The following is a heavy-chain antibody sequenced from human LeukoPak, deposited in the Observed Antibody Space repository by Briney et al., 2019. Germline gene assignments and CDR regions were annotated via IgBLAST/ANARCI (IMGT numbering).Heavy chain of an antibody. CDR3: ARDENDYDSSGYNY. CDR2: INHSGST. J-gene: IGHJ4*02. D-gene: IGHD3-22*01. CDR1: GGSISSGYYC. V-gene: IGHV4-39*07. Sequence: SETLSLTCTMSGGSISSGYYCWGWIRQPPGKGLEWIGEINHSGSTNYNPSLKSRVTISVDTSKNQFSLKLSSVTAADTAVYYCARDENDYDSSGYNYWGQGTLVTVSS.